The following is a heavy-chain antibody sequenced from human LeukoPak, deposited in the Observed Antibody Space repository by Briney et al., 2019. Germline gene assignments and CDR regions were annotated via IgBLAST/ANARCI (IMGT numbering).Heavy chain of an antibody. J-gene: IGHJ6*03. CDR3: ARHVSSGWYYYYYMDV. CDR2: INQDGTEK. CDR1: GFTFSSYW. D-gene: IGHD6-19*01. Sequence: GGSLRLSCAASGFTFSSYWMGWVRQAPGKGLEWVANINQDGTEKYYVDSVKGRFTISRDNAKNSLYLQMNSLRVEDTAVYYCARHVSSGWYYYYYMDVWGKGTTVTVSS. V-gene: IGHV3-7*01.